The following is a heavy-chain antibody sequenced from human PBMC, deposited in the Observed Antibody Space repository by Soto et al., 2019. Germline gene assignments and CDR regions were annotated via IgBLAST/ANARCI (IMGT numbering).Heavy chain of an antibody. CDR3: AKERATTTAFDY. CDR2: VTDNGRST. J-gene: IGHJ4*02. Sequence: LRLSCAASGFTFSRDCMSWVRQAPGKGLEWVSLVTDNGRSTYYADSVKGRFTISRDNTKNTLFLQMNSLRAEDMAVYYCAKERATTTAFDYWGQGALVTVSS. V-gene: IGHV3-23*01. CDR1: GFTFSRDC. D-gene: IGHD4-17*01.